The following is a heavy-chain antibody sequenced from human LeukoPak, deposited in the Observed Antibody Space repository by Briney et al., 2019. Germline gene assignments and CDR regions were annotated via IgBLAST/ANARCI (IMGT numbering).Heavy chain of an antibody. D-gene: IGHD1-26*01. CDR3: VKDLGRYRNNCFDY. V-gene: IGHV3-23*01. CDR2: ISGSGGGT. Sequence: GGSLRLSCAASGFTFSTYGMNWGRQAPEKGLEWVSTISGSGGGTYYADSVKGRFTISRDDSKNTLYLQMNSLRAEDTAVYYCVKDLGRYRNNCFDYWGQGTLVTVSS. J-gene: IGHJ4*02. CDR1: GFTFSTYG.